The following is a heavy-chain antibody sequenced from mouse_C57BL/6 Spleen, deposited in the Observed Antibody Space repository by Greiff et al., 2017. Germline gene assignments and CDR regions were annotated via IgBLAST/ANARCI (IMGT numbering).Heavy chain of an antibody. CDR1: GFTFSDYY. J-gene: IGHJ1*03. D-gene: IGHD1-1*02. CDR2: INYDGSST. CDR3: ARDGGNYVRYFDV. V-gene: IGHV5-16*01. Sequence: EVMLVESEGGLVQPGSSMKLSCTASGFTFSDYYMAWVRQVPEKGLEWVANINYDGSSTYYLDSLKSRFIISRDNAKNILYLQMSSLKSEDTATYYCARDGGNYVRYFDVWGTGTTVTVSS.